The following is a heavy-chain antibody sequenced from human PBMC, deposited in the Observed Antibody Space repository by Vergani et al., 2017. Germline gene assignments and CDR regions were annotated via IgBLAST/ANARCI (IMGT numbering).Heavy chain of an antibody. D-gene: IGHD4-17*01. CDR2: ISSSGNYV. J-gene: IGHJ6*04. Sequence: EENLVESGGGLVKPGGSLRLSCVASGFTFGSYSVNWVRQAPGRGLEWVSSISSSGNYVYYTASVKGRFSISRDNAKSLLSLQMNSLRADDTAVYYGAGGQGSVTNRHHYGMDLWGKGTTVTVSS. CDR1: GFTFGSYS. CDR3: AGGQGSVTNRHHYGMDL. V-gene: IGHV3-21*06.